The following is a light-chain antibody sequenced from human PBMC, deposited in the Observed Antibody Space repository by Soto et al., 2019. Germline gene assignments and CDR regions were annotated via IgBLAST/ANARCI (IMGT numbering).Light chain of an antibody. CDR2: GAF. Sequence: ELVLTQSPATLSLSPGGRATLSCRSSQSVSCYLAWYQQKPGQAPRLLIYGAFSRATGIPDRFSGSGSGTDFTLTISRLEPEDFAVYYCQEYGSPWTFGQGTKVDI. V-gene: IGKV3-20*01. CDR1: QSVSCY. J-gene: IGKJ1*01. CDR3: QEYGSPWT.